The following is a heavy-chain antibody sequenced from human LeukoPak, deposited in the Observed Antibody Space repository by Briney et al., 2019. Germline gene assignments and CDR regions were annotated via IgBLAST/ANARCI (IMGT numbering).Heavy chain of an antibody. CDR1: GFTFSSYV. J-gene: IGHJ3*02. D-gene: IGHD3-22*01. V-gene: IGHV3-30*04. CDR3: ARNQRYYYDSSGKRGGAFDI. CDR2: ISYDGSNE. Sequence: PGRSLRLSCAASGFTFSSYVMHWVRQAPGKGLEWVAIISYDGSNEYYADSVKGRFTISRDNSKNTLYLQMNSLRAADTAVYYCARNQRYYYDSSGKRGGAFDIWGQGTMVTVSS.